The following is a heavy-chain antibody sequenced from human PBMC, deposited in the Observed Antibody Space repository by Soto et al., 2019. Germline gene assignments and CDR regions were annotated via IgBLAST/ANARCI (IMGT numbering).Heavy chain of an antibody. CDR1: GGSFSGYY. J-gene: IGHJ6*03. V-gene: IGHV4-34*01. D-gene: IGHD6-6*01. Sequence: SETLSLTCAVYGGSFSGYYWSWIRQPPGKGLEWIGEINHSGSTNYNPSLKSRVTISVDTSKNQFSLKLSSVTAADTAVYYCARGSYSSSSVSYSYYYYMDVWGKGTTVTVSS. CDR2: INHSGST. CDR3: ARGSYSSSSVSYSYYYYMDV.